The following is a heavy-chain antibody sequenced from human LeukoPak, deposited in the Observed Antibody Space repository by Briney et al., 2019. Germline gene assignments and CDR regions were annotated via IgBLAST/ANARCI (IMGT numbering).Heavy chain of an antibody. Sequence: KPSETLSLTCTVSGGSISSSSYYWGWIRQPPGKGLEWIGSIYYSGSTYYNPSLKSRVTISVDTSKNQFPLKLSSVTAADTAVYYCARGGMYCSGGSRYDDWFDPWGQGTLVTVSS. CDR1: GGSISSSSYY. CDR2: IYYSGST. D-gene: IGHD2-15*01. V-gene: IGHV4-39*01. CDR3: ARGGMYCSGGSRYDDWFDP. J-gene: IGHJ5*02.